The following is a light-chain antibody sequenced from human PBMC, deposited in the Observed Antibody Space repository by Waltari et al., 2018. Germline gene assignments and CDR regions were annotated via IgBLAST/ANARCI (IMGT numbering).Light chain of an antibody. Sequence: EIVFTHAPGTLSLSRGAGVTLSCGDSPGMGSIYLAWYQQKPGQAPRLLISGASGRATGIPHSFSGSGSGTDFAHTISRLEPDDSEVYYCQHYSSSSITFGQGTRLES. V-gene: IGKV3-20*01. CDR1: PGMGSIY. CDR3: QHYSSSSIT. J-gene: IGKJ5*01. CDR2: GAS.